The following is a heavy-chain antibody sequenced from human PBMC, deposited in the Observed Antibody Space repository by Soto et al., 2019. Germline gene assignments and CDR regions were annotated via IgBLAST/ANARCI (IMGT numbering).Heavy chain of an antibody. J-gene: IGHJ4*02. V-gene: IGHV3-23*01. D-gene: IGHD3-3*01. CDR3: AKDPDFWTGSGIDY. Sequence: GGSLRLSCAASGFIFSGYAMSWVRQAPGKGLEWVSTLSGSGDNTYYADSLKGRFTISRDTSKNTLYLQMNSLRAEDTAVYFCAKDPDFWTGSGIDYWGQGTLVTVSS. CDR1: GFIFSGYA. CDR2: LSGSGDNT.